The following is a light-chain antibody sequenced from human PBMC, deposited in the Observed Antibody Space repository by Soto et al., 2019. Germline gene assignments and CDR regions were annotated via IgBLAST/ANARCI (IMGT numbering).Light chain of an antibody. Sequence: QSALTQPPSASGSPGQSVTISCTGTFNDVGGYNYVSWYQQHPGKAPKVIIYEVYKRPSGVPDRFSGSKSGKTASLTVSGLQVDDEAEYFCSPYVAKNNLVFGGGTKLTAL. J-gene: IGLJ3*02. CDR1: FNDVGGYNY. CDR2: EVY. V-gene: IGLV2-8*01. CDR3: SPYVAKNNLV.